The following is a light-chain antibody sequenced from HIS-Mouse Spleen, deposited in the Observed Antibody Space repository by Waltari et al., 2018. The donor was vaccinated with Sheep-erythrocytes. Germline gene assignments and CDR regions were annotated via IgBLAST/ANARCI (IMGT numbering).Light chain of an antibody. V-gene: IGKV1-12*01. CDR3: QQANSFPIT. CDR2: AAP. CDR1: QGISSW. J-gene: IGKJ5*01. Sequence: DIQMTQSPSSVSASVGDRVTITCRASQGISSWLAWYQRKPGKAPKLLIYAAPSLQSGVPSRFSGSGSGTDFTLTISSLQPEDFATYYCQQANSFPITFGQGTRLEIK.